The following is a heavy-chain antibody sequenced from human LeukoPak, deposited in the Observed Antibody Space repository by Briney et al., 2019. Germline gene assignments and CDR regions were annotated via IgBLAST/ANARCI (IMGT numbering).Heavy chain of an antibody. V-gene: IGHV4-59*08. CDR2: VFHSGSN. J-gene: IGHJ4*02. CDR1: GGSIIGHW. D-gene: IGHD4-17*01. Sequence: SETLSLTCSVSGGSIIGHWWSWIRQPPGKGLEWIGDVFHSGSNNYNPSLKSRLTISLDTSKNQFSLNLRSVTATDTAMYYCARRNTADASIDFWGQGTLVTASS. CDR3: ARRNTADASIDF.